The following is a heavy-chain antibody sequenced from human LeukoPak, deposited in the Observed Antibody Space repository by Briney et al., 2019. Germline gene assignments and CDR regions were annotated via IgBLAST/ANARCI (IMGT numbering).Heavy chain of an antibody. D-gene: IGHD5-12*01. V-gene: IGHV3-53*01. J-gene: IGHJ4*02. CDR1: GFTVSSNY. CDR2: IYSGGST. CDR3: ARSADSYERDY. Sequence: PGGSLRLSCAASGFTVSSNYMSWVRQAPGKGLEWVSVIYSGGSTYYADSVKGRFTISRDNSKNTLYLQMNSLRAEDTAVYYCARSADSYERDYWGQGTLVTVSS.